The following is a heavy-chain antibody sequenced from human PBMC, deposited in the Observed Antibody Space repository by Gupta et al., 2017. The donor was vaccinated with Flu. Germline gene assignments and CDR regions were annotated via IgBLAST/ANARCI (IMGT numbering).Heavy chain of an antibody. D-gene: IGHD1-26*01. CDR2: MNPDGSGS. V-gene: IGHV3-7*01. J-gene: IGHJ4*02. CDR3: AAWGGNSNF. Sequence: MNWVRQIPGKGLEWVANMNPDGSGSSYVDSVKGRFAIYRDNTKNLFFLQMNSLRADETALYYCAAWGGNSNFWGQGTLVTVAS.